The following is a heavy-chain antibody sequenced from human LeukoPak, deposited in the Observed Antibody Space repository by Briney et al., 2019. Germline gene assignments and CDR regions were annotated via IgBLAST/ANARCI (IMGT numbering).Heavy chain of an antibody. D-gene: IGHD6-6*01. CDR3: AREYSSSSGRAFDI. Sequence: PGGSLRLSCAASGFTFEASAMSWVRQAPGKGLQWFSYISSSSTTIYYADSVKGRFTISRDNAKNSLYLQMNSLRDEGTAVYYCAREYSSSSGRAFDIWGQGTMVTVSS. V-gene: IGHV3-48*02. J-gene: IGHJ3*02. CDR2: ISSSSTTI. CDR1: GFTFEASA.